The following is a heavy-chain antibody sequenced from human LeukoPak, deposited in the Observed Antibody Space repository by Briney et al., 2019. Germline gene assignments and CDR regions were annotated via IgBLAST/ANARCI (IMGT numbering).Heavy chain of an antibody. CDR1: GFTFSSYW. V-gene: IGHV3-74*01. D-gene: IGHD1-26*01. CDR3: ARGYSGSYRVDY. Sequence: GGSLRLSCAASGFTFSSYWMHWVRQAPGKGLVWVSRISSDGSSTTYADSVKGRFTISRDNAKNTLYLQMNSPRVEDTAVYYCARGYSGSYRVDYWGQGTLVTVSS. J-gene: IGHJ4*02. CDR2: ISSDGSST.